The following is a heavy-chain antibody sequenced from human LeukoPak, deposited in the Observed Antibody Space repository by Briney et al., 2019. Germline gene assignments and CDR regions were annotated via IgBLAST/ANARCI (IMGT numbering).Heavy chain of an antibody. CDR3: ARERDDYYFDY. CDR2: ISRSGTII. J-gene: IGHJ4*02. CDR1: GFTFSGYE. Sequence: GPSLRLSCAASGFTFSGYEMNWVRQAPGKGLEWVSYISRSGTIISYADSVKGRLTISRDNAKNSLYLQMNSLRAEDTAVYYCARERDDYYFDYWGEGTLVTVSS. D-gene: IGHD3-3*01. V-gene: IGHV3-48*03.